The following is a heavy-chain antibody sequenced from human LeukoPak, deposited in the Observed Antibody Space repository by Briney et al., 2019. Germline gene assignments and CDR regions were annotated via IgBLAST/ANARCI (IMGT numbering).Heavy chain of an antibody. V-gene: IGHV1-69*13. Sequence: SVKVSCKASGGTFSSYAISWVRQAPGQGLEWMGGIIPIFGTANYAQKFQGRVTITADESTSTAYMELSSLRSEDTAVYYCAGDPENYYDSSGYWASFDYWGQGTLVTVSS. CDR3: AGDPENYYDSSGYWASFDY. J-gene: IGHJ4*02. CDR2: IIPIFGTA. CDR1: GGTFSSYA. D-gene: IGHD3-22*01.